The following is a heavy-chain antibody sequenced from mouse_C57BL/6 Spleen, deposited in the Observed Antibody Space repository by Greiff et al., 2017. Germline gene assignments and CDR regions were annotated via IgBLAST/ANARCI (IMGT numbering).Heavy chain of an antibody. CDR1: GFTFSSYA. Sequence: EVQLVEFGGGLVKPGGSLKLSCAASGFTFSSYAMSWVRQTPEKRLEWVATISDGGSYTYYPDNVKGRFTISRDNAKNNLYLQMSHLKSEDTAMYYCARDPGYYYFDYWGQGTTLTVSS. CDR3: ARDPGYYYFDY. J-gene: IGHJ2*01. D-gene: IGHD2-3*01. CDR2: ISDGGSYT. V-gene: IGHV5-4*01.